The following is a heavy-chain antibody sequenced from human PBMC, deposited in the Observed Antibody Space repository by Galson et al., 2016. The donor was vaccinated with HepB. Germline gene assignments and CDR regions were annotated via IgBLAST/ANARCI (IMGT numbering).Heavy chain of an antibody. CDR1: GYKFTSFG. CDR2: ISPYTGNT. CDR3: ARDRPQGVVVLPQGNYPMDV. Sequence: SVKVSCKASGYKFTSFGFSWVRQAPGQGLEWMGWISPYTGNTNYAQTFQGRVTMTTDASTTTVYLELRNLRFDDTAIYFCARDRPQGVVVLPQGNYPMDVCVKGTTVVVSS. J-gene: IGHJ6*03. V-gene: IGHV1-18*01. D-gene: IGHD6-6*01.